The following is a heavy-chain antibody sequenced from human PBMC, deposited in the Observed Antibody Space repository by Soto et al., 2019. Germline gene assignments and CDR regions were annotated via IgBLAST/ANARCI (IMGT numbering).Heavy chain of an antibody. CDR2: IRSKEYGGTT. V-gene: IGHV3-49*02. Sequence: EVQLVESGGGLAQPGRSLRLSCATSGFTFGYFSISWVRQAPGRGLEWVGFIRSKEYGGTTEYAASVKGRFAISRDDSTGIAYLQMNSLKIEDTAVYYCTREIPYFDSWGQGTLVTVSS. CDR3: TREIPYFDS. J-gene: IGHJ4*02. CDR1: GFTFGYFS.